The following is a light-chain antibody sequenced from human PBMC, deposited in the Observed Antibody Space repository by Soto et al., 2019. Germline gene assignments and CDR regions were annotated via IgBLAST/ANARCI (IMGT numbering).Light chain of an antibody. CDR3: CSYAGSSFWV. V-gene: IGLV2-11*01. CDR1: SSDVGGYNY. CDR2: DVS. J-gene: IGLJ3*02. Sequence: QSVLTQPRSVSGSPGQSVTISCTGTSSDVGGYNYVSWYQQHPGKAPKLMIYDVSKRPSGVPDRFSGSKSGNTASLTISGLQAEDEADYYCCSYAGSSFWVFGGGTKVTVI.